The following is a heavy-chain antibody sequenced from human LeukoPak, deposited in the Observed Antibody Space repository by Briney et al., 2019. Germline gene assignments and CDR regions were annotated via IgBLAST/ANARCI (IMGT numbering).Heavy chain of an antibody. Sequence: GRSLRLSCAASGFTFSSYAMHWVRQAPGKGLEWVAVISYDGSNKYYADSVKGRFTISRDNSKNTLYLRMNSLRAEDTAVYYCARVTIYDSSGYYLDYWGQGTLVTVSS. CDR3: ARVTIYDSSGYYLDY. CDR1: GFTFSSYA. CDR2: ISYDGSNK. V-gene: IGHV3-30*01. D-gene: IGHD3-22*01. J-gene: IGHJ4*02.